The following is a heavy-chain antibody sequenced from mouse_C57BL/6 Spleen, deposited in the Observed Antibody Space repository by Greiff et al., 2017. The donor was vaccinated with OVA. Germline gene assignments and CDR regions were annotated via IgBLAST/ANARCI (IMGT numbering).Heavy chain of an antibody. Sequence: QVQLQQPGAELVRPGSSVKLSCKASGYTFTSYWMDWVKQRPGQGLEWIGNIYPSDSETHYNQKFKDKATLTVDKSSGTAYMQLSSLTSEDSAVYYCARGTAQAPGYWGQGTTLTVSS. D-gene: IGHD3-2*02. CDR1: GYTFTSYW. CDR2: IYPSDSET. J-gene: IGHJ2*01. V-gene: IGHV1-61*01. CDR3: ARGTAQAPGY.